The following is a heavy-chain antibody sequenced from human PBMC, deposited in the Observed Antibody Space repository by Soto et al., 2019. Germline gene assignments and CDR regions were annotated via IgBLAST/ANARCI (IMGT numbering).Heavy chain of an antibody. D-gene: IGHD1-7*01. CDR3: AEGPNWNYGFYSDYYYYMDV. V-gene: IGHV3-21*01. J-gene: IGHJ6*03. CDR2: ISSSSSYI. Sequence: GGSLRLSCAASGFTFSSYSMNWVRQAPGKGLEWVSSISSSSSYIYYADSVKGRFTISRDNAKNSLYLQMNSLRAEDTAVYYCAEGPNWNYGFYSDYYYYMDVWGKGTTVT. CDR1: GFTFSSYS.